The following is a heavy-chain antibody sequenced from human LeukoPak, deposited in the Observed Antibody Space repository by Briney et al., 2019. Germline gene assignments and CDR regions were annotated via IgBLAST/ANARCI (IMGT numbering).Heavy chain of an antibody. CDR1: GFTFSSYA. Sequence: GGSLRLSCAASGFTFSSYAMHWVRQAPGKGLEWVAVISYDGSNKYYADSVKGRFTISRDNSKNTLYLQMNSLRAEDTAVYYCARDRTPYRWASTSGTLVADDYWGQGTLVTVSS. CDR2: ISYDGSNK. CDR3: ARDRTPYRWASTSGTLVADDY. D-gene: IGHD3-10*01. V-gene: IGHV3-30-3*01. J-gene: IGHJ4*02.